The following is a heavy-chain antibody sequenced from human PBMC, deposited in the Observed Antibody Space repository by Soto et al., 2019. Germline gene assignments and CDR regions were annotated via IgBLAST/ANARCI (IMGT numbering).Heavy chain of an antibody. J-gene: IGHJ4*02. D-gene: IGHD3-9*01. CDR1: GFTFSDSW. Sequence: PGGSLRLSCAASGFTFSDSWMNWVRQAPGKGLEWVANIKADGSEKYYVDSVKGRFTISRDNAKNSLYLQMDSLRAEDTAVYYCAILPILTGFVFDYWGQGTLVTVSS. V-gene: IGHV3-7*05. CDR2: IKADGSEK. CDR3: AILPILTGFVFDY.